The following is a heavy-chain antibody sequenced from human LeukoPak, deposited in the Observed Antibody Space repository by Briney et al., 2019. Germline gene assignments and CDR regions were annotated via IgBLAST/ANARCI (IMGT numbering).Heavy chain of an antibody. V-gene: IGHV1-46*01. CDR1: GYTFTSYY. D-gene: IGHD2-15*01. Sequence: ASVKVSCKASGYTFTSYYMHWVRQAPGQGLEWMVIINPSGGSTSYAQKFQGRVTMTRDTSTSTVYMELSSLRSEDTAVYYCARDGQECSGGSCYSVLDYWGQGTLVTVSS. CDR2: INPSGGST. J-gene: IGHJ4*02. CDR3: ARDGQECSGGSCYSVLDY.